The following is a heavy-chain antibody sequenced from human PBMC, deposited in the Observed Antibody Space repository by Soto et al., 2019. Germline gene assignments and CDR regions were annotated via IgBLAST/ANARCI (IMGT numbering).Heavy chain of an antibody. CDR2: IYYSGSP. D-gene: IGHD7-27*01. Sequence: SETLSLTCSVSVTSINNNNYYWGWIRQPPGKGLEWIGYIYYSGSPYYNPSLKSRVTISVDTSKNQFSLKLSSVTAADTAVYYCARGPSGDKVDYWGQGTLVTVSS. CDR1: VTSINNNNYY. CDR3: ARGPSGDKVDY. J-gene: IGHJ4*02. V-gene: IGHV4-61*05.